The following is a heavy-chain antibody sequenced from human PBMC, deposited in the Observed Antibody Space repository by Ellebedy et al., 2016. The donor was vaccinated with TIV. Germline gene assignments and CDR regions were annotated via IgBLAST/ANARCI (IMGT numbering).Heavy chain of an antibody. CDR2: IKQDGSEK. V-gene: IGHV3-7*01. CDR3: ARDQGWAYPGSTRFDY. Sequence: PGGSLRLSCAAFGFTFSDYWMSWVRQAPGKGLEWVANIKQDGSEKWYVDSVKGRFTISRDNAKNSLYLQMSSLRAEDTAVYYCARDQGWAYPGSTRFDYWGQGTLVTVSS. J-gene: IGHJ4*03. CDR1: GFTFSDYW. D-gene: IGHD3-10*01.